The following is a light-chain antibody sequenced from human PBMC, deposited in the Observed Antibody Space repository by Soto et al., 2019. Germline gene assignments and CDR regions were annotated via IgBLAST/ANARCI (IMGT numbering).Light chain of an antibody. V-gene: IGKV1-5*03. Sequence: DIPMTQSPSPPSGSVVDRVTLTCQASQTISSWLAWYQQKPGKAPKLLIYKASTLKSGVPSRFSGSGSGTDFTLTISRLEPEDFAVYYCQQYGSSPITVGQGTRLEIK. CDR1: QTISSW. J-gene: IGKJ5*01. CDR3: QQYGSSPIT. CDR2: KAS.